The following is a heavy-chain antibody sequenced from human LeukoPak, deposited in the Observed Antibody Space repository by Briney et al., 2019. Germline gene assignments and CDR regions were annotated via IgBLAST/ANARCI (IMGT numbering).Heavy chain of an antibody. Sequence: SQTLSLTCTVSGGSISSGGYYWRWIRQHPGKGLEWIGYIYYSGSTYYNPSLKSRVTISVDTSKNQFSLKLSSVTAADTAVYYCARDAIMIMDVWGKGTTVTVSS. D-gene: IGHD3-16*01. CDR2: IYYSGST. CDR1: GGSISSGGYY. CDR3: ARDAIMIMDV. J-gene: IGHJ6*04. V-gene: IGHV4-31*03.